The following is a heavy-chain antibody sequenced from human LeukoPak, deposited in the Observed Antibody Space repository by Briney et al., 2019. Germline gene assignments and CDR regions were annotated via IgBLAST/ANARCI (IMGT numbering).Heavy chain of an antibody. CDR1: GFTFRNNV. Sequence: GGSLRLSCAASGFTFRNNVLTWFQKVQGKALEWVSSISWSGDRMGYADAVKGRFTISRDNAKNSLFLQMNSLRVEDTALYYCAKDLGGSATTVWGQGTLVTVSS. CDR3: AKDLGGSATTV. V-gene: IGHV3-9*01. CDR2: ISWSGDRM. J-gene: IGHJ4*02. D-gene: IGHD2-2*01.